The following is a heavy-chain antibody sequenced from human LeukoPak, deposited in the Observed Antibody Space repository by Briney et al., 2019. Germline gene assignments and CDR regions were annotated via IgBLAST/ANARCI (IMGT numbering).Heavy chain of an antibody. CDR3: ALGEGYFDY. V-gene: IGHV3-7*01. D-gene: IGHD3-10*01. J-gene: IGHJ4*02. Sequence: VPPGGSLSLSCAASGFTFSGYWMSWVRPAPGKGLEWVANIKQDGSEKYYVDSVKGRFTISRDNAKNSLYLQMNSLRAEDTAVYYCALGEGYFDYWGQGTLVTVSS. CDR1: GFTFSGYW. CDR2: IKQDGSEK.